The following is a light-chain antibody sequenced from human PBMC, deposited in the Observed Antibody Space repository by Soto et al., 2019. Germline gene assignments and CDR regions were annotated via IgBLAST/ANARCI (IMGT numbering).Light chain of an antibody. CDR3: QQLNSYPLS. J-gene: IGKJ4*01. Sequence: DIQLTQSPSFLSASVGDRVTISCRASQGISSYLAWYQHKPGKAPNLLISAASTLQSGVPSRFSGSGSGTEFTLTISSLQPEDFATYYCQQLNSYPLSVAGGTKVDIK. CDR2: AAS. CDR1: QGISSY. V-gene: IGKV1-9*01.